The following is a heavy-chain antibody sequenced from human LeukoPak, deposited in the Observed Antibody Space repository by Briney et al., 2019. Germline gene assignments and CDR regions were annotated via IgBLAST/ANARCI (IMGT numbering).Heavy chain of an antibody. CDR1: GFTFSSYA. V-gene: IGHV3-23*01. J-gene: IGHJ6*03. Sequence: PGGSLRLSCAASGFTFSSYAMSWVRQAPGKGLEWVSAISGSGGSTYYADSVKGRFTISRDNSKNTLYLQMNSLRAEDTAVYYCAKDPEGGVATKYDMDVWGKGTTVTVSS. CDR3: AKDPEGGVATKYDMDV. CDR2: ISGSGGST. D-gene: IGHD5-12*01.